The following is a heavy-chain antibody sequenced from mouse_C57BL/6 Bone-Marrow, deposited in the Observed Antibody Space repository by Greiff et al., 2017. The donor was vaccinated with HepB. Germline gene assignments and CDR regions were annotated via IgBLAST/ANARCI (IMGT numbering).Heavy chain of an antibody. CDR1: GFNIKDDY. Sequence: VQLQQSGAELVRPGASVKLSCTASGFNIKDDYMHWVKQRPEQGLEWIGWIDPENGDTEYASKFQGKATITADTSSNTAYLQLSSLTSEDTAVYYCTAYAYGNPVDYWGQGTTLTVSS. D-gene: IGHD2-1*01. V-gene: IGHV14-4*01. CDR2: IDPENGDT. J-gene: IGHJ2*01. CDR3: TAYAYGNPVDY.